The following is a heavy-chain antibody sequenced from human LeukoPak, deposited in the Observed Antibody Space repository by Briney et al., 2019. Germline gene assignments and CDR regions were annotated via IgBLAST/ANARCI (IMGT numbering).Heavy chain of an antibody. CDR2: IIPIFGIA. CDR3: ARESPIGGSYNGYFQH. D-gene: IGHD1-26*01. V-gene: IGHV1-69*04. CDR1: GGTFSSYA. Sequence: SVKVSCKASGGTFSSYAISWVRQAPGQGLEWMGRIIPIFGIANYAQKFRGRVTITADKSTSTAYMELSSLRSEDAAVYYCARESPIGGSYNGYFQHWGQGTLVTVSS. J-gene: IGHJ1*01.